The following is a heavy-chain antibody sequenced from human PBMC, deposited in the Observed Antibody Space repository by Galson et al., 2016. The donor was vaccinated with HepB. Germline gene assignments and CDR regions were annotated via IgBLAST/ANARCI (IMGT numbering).Heavy chain of an antibody. J-gene: IGHJ6*02. Sequence: SLRLSCAVSGFTFSDYYMTWIRQSPGKGLECISYISSSGSNIHYADSVKGRFTVSRANAKNSLYLQMNSLRADDTAVYYCARVWIRGDYGMDVWGQGTTVTVSS. CDR1: GFTFSDYY. V-gene: IGHV3-11*04. CDR2: ISSSGSNI. CDR3: ARVWIRGDYGMDV. D-gene: IGHD3-10*01.